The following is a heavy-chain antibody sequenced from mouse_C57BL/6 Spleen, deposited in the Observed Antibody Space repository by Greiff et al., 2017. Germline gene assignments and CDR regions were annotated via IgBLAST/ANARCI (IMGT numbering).Heavy chain of an antibody. D-gene: IGHD2-5*01. CDR2: IWGDGST. V-gene: IGHV2-3*01. CDR3: AKSNYDYAMDD. CDR1: GFSLTSYG. Sequence: VMLVESVPGLVAPSQSLSITCPVSGFSLTSYGVSWVRPPPGKGLECLGVIWGDGSTNYHSALISRLSISKDNSKSQVFLKLNSLQTDDTATYYCAKSNYDYAMDDWGQGTSVTVSS. J-gene: IGHJ4*01.